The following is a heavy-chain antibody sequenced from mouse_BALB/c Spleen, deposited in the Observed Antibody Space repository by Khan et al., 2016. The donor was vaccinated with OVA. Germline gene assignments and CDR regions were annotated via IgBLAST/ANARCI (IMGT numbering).Heavy chain of an antibody. J-gene: IGHJ3*01. V-gene: IGHV5-4*02. CDR1: GCTFSDYY. CDR3: ARAGYGGFAY. CDR2: ISDGGSYT. Sequence: EVELVESGGGLVKPGGSLKLSCAASGCTFSDYYMYWVRQTPEKRLEWVATISDGGSYTYYPDSVKGRFTISRDNANNNLYLQMSSLKSEDTAMYYCARAGYGGFAYWGQGTLVTVSA. D-gene: IGHD1-1*02.